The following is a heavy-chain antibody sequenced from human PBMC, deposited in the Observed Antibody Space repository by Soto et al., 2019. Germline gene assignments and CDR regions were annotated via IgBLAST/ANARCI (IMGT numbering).Heavy chain of an antibody. D-gene: IGHD3-3*01. V-gene: IGHV1-18*04. J-gene: IGHJ6*02. CDR3: ASGANTYYDFWSGYPIENYYYGMDV. CDR1: GYTFTGYY. CDR2: ISAYNGNT. Sequence: GASVKVSCKASGYTFTGYYLRWVRQAPGQGLEWMGWISAYNGNTNYAQKLQGRVTMTTDTSTSTAYMELRSLRSDDTAVYYCASGANTYYDFWSGYPIENYYYGMDVWGQGTTVTAP.